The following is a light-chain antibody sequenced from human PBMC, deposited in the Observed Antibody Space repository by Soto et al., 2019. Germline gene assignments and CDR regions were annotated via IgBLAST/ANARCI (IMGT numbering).Light chain of an antibody. CDR2: QDT. V-gene: IGLV3-1*01. J-gene: IGLJ3*02. CDR3: QAWERRTAGV. Sequence: SYELTQPPSVSVSPGQTASIICSGDKLGDKYACWYQQIPGQSPVLVIYQDTKRPSGIPERFSGSNAGNTATLTISGTQAMDEADYYCQAWERRTAGVFGGGTKRPVL. CDR1: KLGDKY.